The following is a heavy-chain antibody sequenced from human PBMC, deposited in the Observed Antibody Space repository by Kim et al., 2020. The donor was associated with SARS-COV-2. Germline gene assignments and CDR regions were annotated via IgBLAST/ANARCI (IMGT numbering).Heavy chain of an antibody. D-gene: IGHD3-3*01. V-gene: IGHV3-13*01. CDR3: ARVPSSFWSGHYFEY. CDR2: VGTAGDT. Sequence: GGSLRLSCAASGFIFSNYDMHWVRQITGKGLEWVSAVGTAGDTYYALSVKGRFTVSRENAKNSLYLQLNDLRAGDTAVYYCARVPSSFWSGHYFEYWGQGALVTVSA. CDR1: GFIFSNYD. J-gene: IGHJ4*02.